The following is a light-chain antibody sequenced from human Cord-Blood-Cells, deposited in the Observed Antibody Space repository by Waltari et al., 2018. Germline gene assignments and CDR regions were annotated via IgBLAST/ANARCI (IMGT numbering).Light chain of an antibody. J-gene: IGKJ1*01. V-gene: IGKV1-5*01. CDR3: QQYNSYSPM. CDR1: QRISSW. CDR2: DAS. Sequence: DIQMTQAPSTLSTSVGDRVTITCRASQRISSWLAWYQQKPGKAPKLLIYDASNLESGVPSRFSGSGSETEFTLNISSLQPDDFATYYCQQYNSYSPMFGQGTKVEIK.